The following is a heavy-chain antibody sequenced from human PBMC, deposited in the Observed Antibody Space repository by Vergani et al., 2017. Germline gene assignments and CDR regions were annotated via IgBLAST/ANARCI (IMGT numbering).Heavy chain of an antibody. J-gene: IGHJ4*02. CDR1: GFTFSSYG. D-gene: IGHD6-19*01. CDR2: ISYDGSNK. Sequence: QVQLVESGGGVVQPGRSLRLSCAASGFTFSSYGMHWVRQAPGKGLEGVAVISYDGSNKYYADSVKGRFTISRDNSKNTLYLQMNSLRAEDTAVYYCAKVWDSSGGTTPYGYWGQGTLVTVSS. V-gene: IGHV3-30*18. CDR3: AKVWDSSGGTTPYGY.